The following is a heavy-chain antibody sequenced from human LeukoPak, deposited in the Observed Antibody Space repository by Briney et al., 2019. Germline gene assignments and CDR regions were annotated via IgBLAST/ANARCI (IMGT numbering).Heavy chain of an antibody. D-gene: IGHD3-22*01. CDR2: ISYSGST. CDR3: ARAVVIRDYYYGMDV. V-gene: IGHV4-59*01. J-gene: IGHJ6*02. Sequence: PSETLSLTCTVSGGSISSYYWSWIRQPPGKGLEWIGYISYSGSTNYNPSLKSRVTISVDTTKNQFSLKLSSVTAADTAVYYCARAVVIRDYYYGMDVWGQWTTVTVSS. CDR1: GGSISSYY.